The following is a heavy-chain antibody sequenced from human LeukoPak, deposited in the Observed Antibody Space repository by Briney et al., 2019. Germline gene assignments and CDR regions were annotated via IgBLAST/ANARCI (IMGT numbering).Heavy chain of an antibody. CDR1: GYTFTAYA. Sequence: ASVKVSCKASGYTFTAYAINWVRQAPGQSLEWMGWINVGNGNTKYSQKFQGRVIITRDTSASTAYMEMSSLTSEDTAVYYCASSLIEEAGTAPWGQGTLVTVSS. J-gene: IGHJ5*02. D-gene: IGHD6-19*01. CDR2: INVGNGNT. CDR3: ASSLIEEAGTAP. V-gene: IGHV1-3*01.